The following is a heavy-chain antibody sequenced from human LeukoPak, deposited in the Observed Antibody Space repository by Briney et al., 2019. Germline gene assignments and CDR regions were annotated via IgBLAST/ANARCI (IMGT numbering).Heavy chain of an antibody. J-gene: IGHJ4*02. CDR3: ARQTLTLSFAY. CDR2: FYDGGNK. CDR1: GLTVSSNY. D-gene: IGHD2-21*02. Sequence: GGSLRLSCAASGLTVSSNYMSWVRQAPGKGPEWVSVFYDGGNKNYADSVKGRFTISRDNSRNTLYLQMNSLRGEATAVYYCARQTLTLSFAYWGQGTLVTVSS. V-gene: IGHV3-53*01.